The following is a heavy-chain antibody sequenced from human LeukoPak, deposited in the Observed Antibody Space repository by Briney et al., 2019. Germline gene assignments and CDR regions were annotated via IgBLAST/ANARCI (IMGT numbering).Heavy chain of an antibody. CDR1: GGSISSYY. V-gene: IGHV4-59*01. CDR2: IYYSGST. CDR3: ARSPYYYGSGSEDAFDI. D-gene: IGHD3-10*01. Sequence: SETLSLTCTVSGGSISSYYWSWIRQPPGKGLEGIGYIYYSGSTNYNPSLKSRVTISVDTSKNQFSLKLSSVTAADTAVYYCARSPYYYGSGSEDAFDIWGQGTMVTVSS. J-gene: IGHJ3*02.